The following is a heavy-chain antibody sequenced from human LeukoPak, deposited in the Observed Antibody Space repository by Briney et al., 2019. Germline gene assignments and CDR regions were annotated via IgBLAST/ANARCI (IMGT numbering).Heavy chain of an antibody. V-gene: IGHV3-66*01. CDR1: GFTFSTHA. D-gene: IGHD3-10*01. J-gene: IGHJ4*02. Sequence: GGSLRLSCAASGFTFSTHAMSWVRQAPGKGLVWVSVIYTGGSTNYADSVKGRFTISRDNSKNTLYLQMNSLRAEDTAVYYCARGSLYGSGSDWGQGTLVTVSS. CDR2: IYTGGST. CDR3: ARGSLYGSGSD.